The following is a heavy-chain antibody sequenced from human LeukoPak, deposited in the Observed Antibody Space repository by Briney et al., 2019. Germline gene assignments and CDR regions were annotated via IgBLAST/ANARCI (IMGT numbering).Heavy chain of an antibody. CDR1: GFTFSDYA. Sequence: GGSLRLSCAVSGFTFSDYAFHWVRQAPGKGLEWVAFISDDGSRSYYPNSVKGRFTISRDNSRNTLYLQMNSLRPEATAVYYCTRGSGSGSFLIDYWGQGSLVTVSS. J-gene: IGHJ4*02. D-gene: IGHD3-10*01. CDR2: ISDDGSRS. CDR3: TRGSGSGSFLIDY. V-gene: IGHV3-30-3*01.